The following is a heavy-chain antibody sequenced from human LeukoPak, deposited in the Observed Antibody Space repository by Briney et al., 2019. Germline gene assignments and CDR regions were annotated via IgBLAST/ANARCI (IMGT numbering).Heavy chain of an antibody. V-gene: IGHV4-31*03. CDR2: IHYSGST. D-gene: IGHD2-15*01. J-gene: IGHJ4*02. Sequence: SETLSLTCSVSGGSISSGDYYWSWIRQHPGKGLEWIGYIHYSGSTYFNPSLKSRVTISVDTSKKQFSLKLSSVTAADTAVYYCARVGVAAKSSRYFDYWGQGTLVTVSS. CDR1: GGSISSGDYY. CDR3: ARVGVAAKSSRYFDY.